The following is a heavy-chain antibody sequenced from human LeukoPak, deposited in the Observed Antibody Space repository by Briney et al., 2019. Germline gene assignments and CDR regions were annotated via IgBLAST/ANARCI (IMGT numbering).Heavy chain of an antibody. CDR2: ISYDGSNK. CDR1: GFTFSSYG. V-gene: IGHV3-30*18. J-gene: IGHJ6*02. D-gene: IGHD2-2*02. CDR3: AKYLVPAAIRHGMDV. Sequence: PGGSLRLSCAASGFTFSSYGMHWVRQAPGKGLEWVAVISYDGSNKYYADSVKGRFTISRDNSKNTLYLQMNSLRAEDTAVYYCAKYLVPAAIRHGMDVWGQGTTVTVSS.